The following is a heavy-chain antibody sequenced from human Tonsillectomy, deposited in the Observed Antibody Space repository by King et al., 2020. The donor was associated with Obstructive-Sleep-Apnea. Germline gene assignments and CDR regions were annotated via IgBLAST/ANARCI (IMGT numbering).Heavy chain of an antibody. CDR1: GFIVSSNY. Sequence: VQLVESGGGLVQPGGSLRLSCAAFGFIVSSNYMSWVRQAPGKGLEWVSVIYSGSTTYYAASVKGRFTISRDNSKNTLYLQMNSLRDDDTAMYYCARENYYIVDWGRGTLVTVSS. D-gene: IGHD2-15*01. CDR2: IYSGSTT. V-gene: IGHV3-66*01. J-gene: IGHJ4*02. CDR3: ARENYYIVD.